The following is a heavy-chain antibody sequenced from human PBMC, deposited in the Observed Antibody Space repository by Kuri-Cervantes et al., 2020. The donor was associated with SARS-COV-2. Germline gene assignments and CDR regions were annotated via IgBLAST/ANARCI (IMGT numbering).Heavy chain of an antibody. D-gene: IGHD3-10*01. CDR2: ISGSGGST. J-gene: IGHJ4*02. CDR3: AKDPGRYPLYYYGSGSYGGFFDY. CDR1: GFTVSSNY. V-gene: IGHV3-23*01. Sequence: GESLKISWAASGFTVSSNYMSWVRQAPRKGLEWVSAISGSGGSTYYADSVKGRFTISRDSSKNTLYLQMNSLRAEDTAVYYCAKDPGRYPLYYYGSGSYGGFFDYWGQGTLVTVSS.